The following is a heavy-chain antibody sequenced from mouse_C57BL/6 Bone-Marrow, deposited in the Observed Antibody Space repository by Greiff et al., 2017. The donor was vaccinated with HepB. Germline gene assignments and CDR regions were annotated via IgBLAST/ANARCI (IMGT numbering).Heavy chain of an antibody. D-gene: IGHD1-1*01. CDR2: INPNNGGT. Sequence: EVQLQQSGPELVKPGASVKIPCKASGYTFTDYNMDWVKQSHGKSLEWIGDINPNNGGTNYNQKFKGKATLTVDKSSSTAYMELRSLTSEDTAVYYCARQGITTVVARAMDYWGEGTSVTVSS. V-gene: IGHV1-18*01. CDR3: ARQGITTVVARAMDY. J-gene: IGHJ4*01. CDR1: GYTFTDYN.